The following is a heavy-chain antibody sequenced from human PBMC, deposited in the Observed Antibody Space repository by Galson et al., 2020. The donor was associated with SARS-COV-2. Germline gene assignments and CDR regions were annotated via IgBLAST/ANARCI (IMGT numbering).Heavy chain of an antibody. CDR3: ARDDYSGSPDAFDI. CDR2: ISAYNGNT. D-gene: IGHD1-26*01. Sequence: ASVKVSCKASGYTFTSYGISWVRQAPGQGLEWMGWISAYNGNTHYAQKPQGRVTMTTDTSTSTAYMELRSLRSDDTAVYYCARDDYSGSPDAFDIWGQGTMVTVSS. V-gene: IGHV1-18*01. J-gene: IGHJ3*02. CDR1: GYTFTSYG.